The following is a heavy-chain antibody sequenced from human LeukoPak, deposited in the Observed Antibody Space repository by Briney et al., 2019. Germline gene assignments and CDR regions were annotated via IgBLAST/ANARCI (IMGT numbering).Heavy chain of an antibody. J-gene: IGHJ5*02. CDR1: GFSLSTSAIF. Sequence: ESWPALVKPPQTLSLTCPFSGFSLSTSAIFVSWIPPPPPKAPEWLARIDWDDDKFYNTSLKTRLTISKDTSKNQVVLTMTNMEPVDTATYYCARMSREGWFDPWGQGTLVSVSS. V-gene: IGHV2-70*17. CDR3: ARMSREGWFDP. D-gene: IGHD3-10*01. CDR2: IDWDDDK.